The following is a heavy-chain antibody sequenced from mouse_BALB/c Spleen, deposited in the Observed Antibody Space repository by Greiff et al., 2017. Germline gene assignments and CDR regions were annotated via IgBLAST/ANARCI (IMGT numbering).Heavy chain of an antibody. CDR1: GFSFTSYG. CDR3: ARSVRQYAMDY. D-gene: IGHD2-14*01. J-gene: IGHJ4*01. Sequence: VNVVESGPDLVAPSQSLSITCTVSGFSFTSYGVHWVRQPPGKGLEWLVVIWSDGSTTYNSALKSRLSISTDNSKSQVFLKMNSLQTDDTALYYCARSVRQYAMDYWGQGTSVTVSS. CDR2: IWSDGST. V-gene: IGHV2-6-2*01.